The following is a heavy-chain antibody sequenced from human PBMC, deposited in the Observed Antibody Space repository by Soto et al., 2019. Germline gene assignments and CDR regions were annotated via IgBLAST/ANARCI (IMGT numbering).Heavy chain of an antibody. V-gene: IGHV4-59*01. CDR1: GAFLNNFF. CDR2: VSQGGAAAYLAEGETT. J-gene: IGHJ5*02. CDR3: ARDRGGITVSSKPLGEWFDP. Sequence: SETLSLTCTFSGAFLNNFFWSWIRPTPGKGLEWTGYVSQGGAAAYLAEGETTGYNPSLESRATISLDLPKNQFSLRLTSVTAADTAVYYCARDRGGITVSSKPLGEWFDPWGQGTLVTVS. D-gene: IGHD3-16*01.